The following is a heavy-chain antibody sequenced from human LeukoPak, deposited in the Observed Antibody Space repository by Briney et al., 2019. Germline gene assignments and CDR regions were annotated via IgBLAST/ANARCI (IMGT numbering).Heavy chain of an antibody. Sequence: SETLSLTCTVSGGSISSYYWSWIRQPPGKGLEWVGYIHSGGSTNYNPSLKSRLTISIDTSKSQFSPKLSSVTAADTAVYYCARGTMMVGPWGQGTLVTVSS. CDR1: GGSISSYY. CDR2: IHSGGST. D-gene: IGHD3-22*01. J-gene: IGHJ5*02. CDR3: ARGTMMVGP. V-gene: IGHV4-59*01.